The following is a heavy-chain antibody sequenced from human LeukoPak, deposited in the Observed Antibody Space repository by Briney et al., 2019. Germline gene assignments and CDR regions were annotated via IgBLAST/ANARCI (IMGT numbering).Heavy chain of an antibody. J-gene: IGHJ4*02. CDR1: GFSFSSYA. CDR2: MSSSDDGR. Sequence: GGSLRLSCATSGFSFSSYAMSWVRQAPGKGLEWVSAMSSSDDGRYYAASVRGRFTISRDTSRSTLYLQMNSLRAEDAAVYYCAKAPVTSCRGAFCYPFDYWGQGILVTVSS. D-gene: IGHD2-15*01. CDR3: AKAPVTSCRGAFCYPFDY. V-gene: IGHV3-23*01.